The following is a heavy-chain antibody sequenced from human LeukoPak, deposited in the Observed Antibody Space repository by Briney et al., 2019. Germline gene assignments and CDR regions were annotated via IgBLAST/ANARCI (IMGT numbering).Heavy chain of an antibody. Sequence: ASVKVSCKASGYTFTSYGISWVRQAPGQGLEWMGWISAYNGNTNYAQELQGRVTMTTDTSTSTAYMELRSLRSDDTAVYYCARTLPDIVVVPAAPPSFDYWGQGTLVTVSS. CDR2: ISAYNGNT. V-gene: IGHV1-18*01. CDR3: ARTLPDIVVVPAAPPSFDY. D-gene: IGHD2-2*01. J-gene: IGHJ4*02. CDR1: GYTFTSYG.